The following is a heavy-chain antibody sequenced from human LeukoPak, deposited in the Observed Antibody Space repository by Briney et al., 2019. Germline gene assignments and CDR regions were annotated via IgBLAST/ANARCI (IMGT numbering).Heavy chain of an antibody. Sequence: SQTLSLTCIVSGGSITSGSYYWDWIRQPAGKGLEWIGRIYISDSTNYNPSLKSRVTISVDTSKNQFSLKLSSVTAADTAVYYCARGLRGYCSSTSCDSPPYYYYYMDVWGKGTTVTVSS. CDR1: GGSITSGSYY. CDR2: IYISDST. V-gene: IGHV4-61*02. J-gene: IGHJ6*03. CDR3: ARGLRGYCSSTSCDSPPYYYYYMDV. D-gene: IGHD2-2*01.